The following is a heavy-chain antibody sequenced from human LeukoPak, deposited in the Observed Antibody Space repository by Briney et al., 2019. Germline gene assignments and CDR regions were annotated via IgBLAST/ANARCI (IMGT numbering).Heavy chain of an antibody. J-gene: IGHJ4*02. V-gene: IGHV4-34*01. CDR1: GVSFSGYY. CDR3: ARGSRSPYYGSGRPFGY. D-gene: IGHD3-10*01. Sequence: NPSETLSLTCAVYGVSFSGYYWSWIRQPPGKGLEWIGEINHSGSTNYNPSLKSRVTISVDTSENQFSLKLSSVTAADTAVYYCARGSRSPYYGSGRPFGYWGQGTLVTVSS. CDR2: INHSGST.